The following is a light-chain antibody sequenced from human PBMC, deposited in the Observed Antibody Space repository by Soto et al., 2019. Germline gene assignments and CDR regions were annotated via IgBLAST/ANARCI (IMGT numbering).Light chain of an antibody. CDR3: SSYTSSRAHV. Sequence: QAPLAQPASVSGSPGRSITISCTGTSSDVGGYNYVSWYQQQSGKAPKLMIHEVSNRPSGVSNRFSGSKYGNTASLTISGLQAEDEADYYCSSYTSSRAHVFGIGTKVTVL. CDR1: SSDVGGYNY. V-gene: IGLV2-14*01. J-gene: IGLJ1*01. CDR2: EVS.